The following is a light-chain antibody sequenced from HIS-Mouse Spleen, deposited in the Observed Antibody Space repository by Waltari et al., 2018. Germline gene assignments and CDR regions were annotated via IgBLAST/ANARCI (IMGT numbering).Light chain of an antibody. Sequence: QAAPTPPPSTSGSPGQSVPLPCTGTSSNVGGYNHASWYQQHPGKAPKLMIDEVSKRPSGVPDRFAGTKAGNTASLTVSGLQAEDEADYYCSSYAGSNNWVFGGGTKLTVL. J-gene: IGLJ2*01. CDR2: EVS. CDR1: SSNVGGYNH. CDR3: SSYAGSNNWV. V-gene: IGLV2-8*01.